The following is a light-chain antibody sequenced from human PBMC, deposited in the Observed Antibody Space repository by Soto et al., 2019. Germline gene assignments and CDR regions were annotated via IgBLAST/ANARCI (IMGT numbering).Light chain of an antibody. V-gene: IGKV1-5*03. J-gene: IGKJ1*01. CDR1: QSISSW. CDR3: QHYNSYSEA. Sequence: DIQMTQSPSTLSASVGDRVTITCRASQSISSWLAWYQQKPGKAPKLQIYKASSLESGVPSRFSGSGSGTEFTLTISSLQPDDFATYYCQHYNSYSEAFGQGTKVDTK. CDR2: KAS.